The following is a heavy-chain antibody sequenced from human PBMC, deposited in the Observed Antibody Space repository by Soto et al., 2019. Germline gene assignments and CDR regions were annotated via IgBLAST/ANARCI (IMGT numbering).Heavy chain of an antibody. D-gene: IGHD5-18*01. CDR1: GYTFTTYG. Sequence: QVQLVQSGAEVKKPGASVTVSCKVSGYTFTTYGVSWVRQAPGQGLEWMGWINTYNGDTNYAQKVHGRGTMTTDTATSTAYLELGSLTSDDTAVYYCARDVGNGYGYGYGYWGQGTLVTVSS. CDR2: INTYNGDT. V-gene: IGHV1-18*01. J-gene: IGHJ4*02. CDR3: ARDVGNGYGYGYGY.